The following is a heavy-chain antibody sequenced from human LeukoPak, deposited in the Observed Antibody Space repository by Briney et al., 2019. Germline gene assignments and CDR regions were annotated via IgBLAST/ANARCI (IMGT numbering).Heavy chain of an antibody. V-gene: IGHV3-21*01. J-gene: IGHJ4*02. D-gene: IGHD6-19*01. CDR2: ISSSSSDI. CDR1: GFTFSYYT. Sequence: GGPLRLSCAASGFTFSYYTMNWVRQAPGKGLEWVSSISSSSSDIFFADSVQGRFTISRDNAKSSLYLQMNSLRAEDTAVYYCARERDSGWYVHFDYWGQGTLVTVSS. CDR3: ARERDSGWYVHFDY.